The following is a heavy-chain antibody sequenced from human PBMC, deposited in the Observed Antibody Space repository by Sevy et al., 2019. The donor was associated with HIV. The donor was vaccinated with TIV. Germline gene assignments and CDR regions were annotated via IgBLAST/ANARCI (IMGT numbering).Heavy chain of an antibody. CDR2: IYSDGRT. CDR3: ALERLSSNVAEYFQN. D-gene: IGHD1-1*01. J-gene: IGHJ1*01. CDR1: GFSVSSNY. V-gene: IGHV3-53*01. Sequence: GGSLRLSCVVSGFSVSSNYMSWVRQAPGKGLEWVSNIYSDGRTYYADSVRGRFTISRDTSKNTVYLEMKSLRAEDTAVYYCALERLSSNVAEYFQNWGQGTLVTVSS.